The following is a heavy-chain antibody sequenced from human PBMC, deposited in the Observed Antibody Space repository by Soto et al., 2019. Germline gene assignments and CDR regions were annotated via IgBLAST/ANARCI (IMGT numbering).Heavy chain of an antibody. D-gene: IGHD2-2*01. J-gene: IGHJ6*01. Sequence: QVQLVESGGGVVQPGRSLRLSCAASGFTFSSYAMHWVRQAPGKGLEWVAVISYDGSNKYYADSVKGRFTISRDNSKNTLYLQMNSLRAEDTAVYYCARGIREEESYIVVVPAAMPDYYYGMDVW. CDR2: ISYDGSNK. CDR3: ARGIREEESYIVVVPAAMPDYYYGMDV. V-gene: IGHV3-30-3*01. CDR1: GFTFSSYA.